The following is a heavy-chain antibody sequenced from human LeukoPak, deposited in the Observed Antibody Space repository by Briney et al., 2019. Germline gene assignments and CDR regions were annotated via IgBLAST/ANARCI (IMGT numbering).Heavy chain of an antibody. J-gene: IGHJ4*02. CDR1: GFTVSSKY. D-gene: IGHD4-17*01. Sequence: GGSLRLSCAASGFTVSSKYMSWVRQAPGKGLEWVSVLYSGGSTYYADSVKGRFTISRDNSKNTLYLQMNSLRAEDTAVYYCATGDYGDRGDFDYWGQGTLVTVSS. V-gene: IGHV3-53*01. CDR2: LYSGGST. CDR3: ATGDYGDRGDFDY.